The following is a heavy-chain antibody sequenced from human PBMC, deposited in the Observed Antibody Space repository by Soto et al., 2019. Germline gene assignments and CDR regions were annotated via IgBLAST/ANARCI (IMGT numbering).Heavy chain of an antibody. J-gene: IGHJ3*02. CDR1: GLDVSGSG. CDR3: TRHTEGSRDALDI. V-gene: IGHV3-73*01. Sequence: LSGAARGLDVSGSGLNPVRQEYRKELEWVGRIRNKAKSYATAYIASVKGRFIISRDDSKNTAYLQMNSLKTDYTAVYYCTRHTEGSRDALDIWGQGTMVTVSS. CDR2: IRNKAKSYAT.